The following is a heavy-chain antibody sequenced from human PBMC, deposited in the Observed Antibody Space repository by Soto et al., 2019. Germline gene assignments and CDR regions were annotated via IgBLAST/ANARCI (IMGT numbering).Heavy chain of an antibody. V-gene: IGHV3-21*01. CDR3: ARDSSATVTTSSGEFQH. CDR1: GFTFSSYS. J-gene: IGHJ1*01. D-gene: IGHD4-17*01. CDR2: ISSSSSYI. Sequence: GGSLRLSCAASGFTFSSYSMNWVRQAPGKGLEWVSSISSSSSYIYYADSVKGRFTISRDNAKNSLYLQMNSLRAEDTAVYYCARDSSATVTTSSGEFQHWGQGTLVTVSS.